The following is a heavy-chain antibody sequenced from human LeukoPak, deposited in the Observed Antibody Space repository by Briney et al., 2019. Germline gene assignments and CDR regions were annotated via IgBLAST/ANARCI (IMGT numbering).Heavy chain of an antibody. V-gene: IGHV4-34*01. CDR1: GGSFSGYY. D-gene: IGHD6-19*01. Sequence: KASETLSLTCAVYGGSFSGYYWSWIRQPPGKGLEWIGEINHSGSTNYNPSLKSRVTISVDTSKNQFSLKLSSVTAADTAVHYCARAPQWLVNWFDPWGQGTLVTVSS. J-gene: IGHJ5*02. CDR2: INHSGST. CDR3: ARAPQWLVNWFDP.